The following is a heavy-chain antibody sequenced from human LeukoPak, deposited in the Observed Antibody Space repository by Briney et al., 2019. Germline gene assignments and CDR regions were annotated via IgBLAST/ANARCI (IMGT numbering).Heavy chain of an antibody. D-gene: IGHD4-23*01. CDR1: GFTFNDYA. CDR2: ISWNSGSI. CDR3: AKSTSGGNSGGNAFDI. V-gene: IGHV3-9*01. Sequence: GGSLRLSCAASGFTFNDYAMHWVRQAPGKGLEWVSGISWNSGSIDYADSVKGRFTVSRDNAKGSVYLQMNSLRAEDTALYSCAKSTSGGNSGGNAFDIWGQGTMVTVSS. J-gene: IGHJ3*02.